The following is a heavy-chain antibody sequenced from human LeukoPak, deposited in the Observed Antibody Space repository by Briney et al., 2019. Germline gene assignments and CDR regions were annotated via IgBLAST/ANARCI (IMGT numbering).Heavy chain of an antibody. CDR2: ISYDGSNK. Sequence: GGSLRLSCAASGFTFSSYGMHWVRQAPGKGLEWVAVISYDGSNKHYADSVKGRFTISRDNSKNTLYLQMNSLRAEDTAVYYCAKGFYGYSSSWYSGNWFDPWGQGTLVTVSS. D-gene: IGHD6-13*01. V-gene: IGHV3-30*18. CDR3: AKGFYGYSSSWYSGNWFDP. CDR1: GFTFSSYG. J-gene: IGHJ5*02.